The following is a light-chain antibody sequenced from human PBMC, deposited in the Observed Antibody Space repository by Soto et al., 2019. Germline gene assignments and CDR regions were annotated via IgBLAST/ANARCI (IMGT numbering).Light chain of an antibody. CDR2: EVN. CDR3: SSYGGSTLFV. Sequence: QSLLTQPPSASGSPGQSVTISCTGTSSDVGGYNYVSWFQHHPGKAPKLLIHEVNKRPSGVPDRFSGSKSGNTASLTVSGLQAEDEADYYCSSYGGSTLFVLGNGTKVTVL. V-gene: IGLV2-8*01. CDR1: SSDVGGYNY. J-gene: IGLJ1*01.